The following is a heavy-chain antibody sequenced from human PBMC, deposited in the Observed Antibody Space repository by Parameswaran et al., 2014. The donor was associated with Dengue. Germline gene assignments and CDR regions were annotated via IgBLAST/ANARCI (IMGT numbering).Heavy chain of an antibody. J-gene: IGHJ4*02. CDR2: INPNSGGT. D-gene: IGHD3-10*01. CDR3: ARDRGYYYGSGSYYRGETDY. V-gene: IGHV1-2*02. Sequence: WVRQAPGQGLEWMGWINPNSGGTNYAQKFQGRVTMTRDTSISTAYMELSRLRSDDTAVYYCARDRGYYYGSGSYYRGETDYWGQGTRVTVSS.